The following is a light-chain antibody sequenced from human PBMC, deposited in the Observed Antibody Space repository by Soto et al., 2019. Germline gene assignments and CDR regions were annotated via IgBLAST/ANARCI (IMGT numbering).Light chain of an antibody. CDR3: QYHGSSPIT. Sequence: DIQLTQAPSSLSASVGHRVTITCRVSQGISSYLNWYRQKPGKVPKLLIYSASNLQSGVPSRFSGSGSGTDFTLTISRLEPEDFALFYCQYHGSSPITFGQGTRLEIK. CDR2: SAS. J-gene: IGKJ5*01. CDR1: QGISSY. V-gene: IGKV1-27*01.